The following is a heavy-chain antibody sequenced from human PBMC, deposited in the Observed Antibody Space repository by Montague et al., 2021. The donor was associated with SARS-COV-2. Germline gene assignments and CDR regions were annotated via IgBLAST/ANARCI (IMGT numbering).Heavy chain of an antibody. CDR1: GFTFDDYA. D-gene: IGHD2-21*02. V-gene: IGHV3-9*01. CDR2: IGLHGGGL. CDR3: AKGMEVVVTANLDY. Sequence: SLRLSCAASGFTFDDYAIHWVRQAPEKGLGWVSGIGLHGGGLVYPDAVGVRFTISRDNAKNSLYLQMNSLRAEDTALYYCAKGMEVVVTANLDYWGQGTLVTVSS. J-gene: IGHJ4*02.